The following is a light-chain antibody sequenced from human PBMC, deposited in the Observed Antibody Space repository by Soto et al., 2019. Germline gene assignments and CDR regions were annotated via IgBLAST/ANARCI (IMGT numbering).Light chain of an antibody. CDR1: QGINHY. V-gene: IGKV1-9*01. CDR3: QHVYSYPLT. Sequence: DIQLTQSPSFLSASVGDRVTITCRASQGINHYVVGYQQKPGKDPKCLIYGGSALQSGVPSRFSGSRAWAEVSLSISSLQHEDFATYYCQHVYSYPLTFGGGTRVEI. J-gene: IGKJ4*01. CDR2: GGS.